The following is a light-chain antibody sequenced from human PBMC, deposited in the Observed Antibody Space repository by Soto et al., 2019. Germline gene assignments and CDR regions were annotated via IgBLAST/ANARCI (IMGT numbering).Light chain of an antibody. V-gene: IGLV2-14*03. CDR2: EVS. CDR1: SSDVGGYNS. Sequence: QSVLTQPASVSGSPVQSITVSCTGTSSDVGGYNSVSWYQQHPGKPPKLIIYEVSNRPSGVSDRFSGSKSGNTASLTISGLQAEDEADYYCSSYTSTSSYVFATGTKVTVL. CDR3: SSYTSTSSYV. J-gene: IGLJ1*01.